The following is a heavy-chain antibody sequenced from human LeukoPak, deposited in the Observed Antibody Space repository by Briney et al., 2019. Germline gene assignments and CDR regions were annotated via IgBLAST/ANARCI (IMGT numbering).Heavy chain of an antibody. V-gene: IGHV4-59*01. J-gene: IGHJ5*02. CDR3: ASGGSFDWFDP. Sequence: SETLSLTCAVYGGSFSGYYWSWIRQPPGKGLEWIGYIYYSGSTNYNPSLKSRVTISVDTSKNQFSLKLSSVTAADTAVYYCASGGSFDWFDPWGQGTLVTVSS. CDR2: IYYSGST. D-gene: IGHD1-26*01. CDR1: GGSFSGYY.